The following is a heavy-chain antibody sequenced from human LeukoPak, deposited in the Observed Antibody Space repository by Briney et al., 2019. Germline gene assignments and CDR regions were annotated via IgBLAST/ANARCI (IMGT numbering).Heavy chain of an antibody. V-gene: IGHV3-21*01. Sequence: GGSLRLSCAASGLTFSSYSMSWVRQAPGKGLEWVSSISSSSSYIYYADSVKGRFTISRDNAKNSLYLQMNSLRAEDTAVYYCARVRGGEIDYWGQGTLVTVSS. CDR2: ISSSSSYI. D-gene: IGHD3-16*01. CDR3: ARVRGGEIDY. J-gene: IGHJ4*02. CDR1: GLTFSSYS.